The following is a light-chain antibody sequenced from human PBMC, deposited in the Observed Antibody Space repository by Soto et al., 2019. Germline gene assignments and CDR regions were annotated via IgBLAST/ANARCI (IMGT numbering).Light chain of an antibody. Sequence: IQMTQSPSSLSASVGDRVTITCRASQRIDNYLNWYQHKPGKAPNLLIFAASSLQSGVPSRFSGSRSGTDFTLTISSLQPEDFATYYCQQTFSSPFTFGPGTKVDIK. CDR1: QRIDNY. J-gene: IGKJ3*01. V-gene: IGKV1-39*01. CDR2: AAS. CDR3: QQTFSSPFT.